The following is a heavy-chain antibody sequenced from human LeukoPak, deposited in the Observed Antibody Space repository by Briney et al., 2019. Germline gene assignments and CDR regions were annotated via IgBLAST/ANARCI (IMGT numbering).Heavy chain of an antibody. Sequence: GGSLRLSCAASGFTFSSYGMSWVRQAPGKGLEWVTIISYDGTNKYYADSVKGRFTISRDNSKNTLFLQMSSLRAEDTAVYYCARSNYYDSRSWGFDIWGQGTMVTVSS. J-gene: IGHJ3*02. CDR2: ISYDGTNK. CDR1: GFTFSSYG. V-gene: IGHV3-30*03. CDR3: ARSNYYDSRSWGFDI. D-gene: IGHD3-22*01.